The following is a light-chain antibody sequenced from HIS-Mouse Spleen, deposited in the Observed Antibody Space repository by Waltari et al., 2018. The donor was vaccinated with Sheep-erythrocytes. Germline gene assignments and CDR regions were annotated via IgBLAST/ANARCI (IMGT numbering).Light chain of an antibody. CDR3: QQRSNWYT. J-gene: IGKJ2*01. V-gene: IGKV3-11*01. CDR2: DAS. Sequence: EIVLTQSPATLSLAPVERATLCCRASQSVSSYLAWYQQKPGQAPRLLIYDASNRATGIPAMFSGSGSGTDFTLTFSSLEPEDFAVYYCQQRSNWYTFGQGTKLEIK. CDR1: QSVSSY.